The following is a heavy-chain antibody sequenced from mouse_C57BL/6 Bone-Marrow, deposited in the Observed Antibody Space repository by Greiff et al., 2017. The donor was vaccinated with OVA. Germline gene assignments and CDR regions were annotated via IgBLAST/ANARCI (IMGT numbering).Heavy chain of an antibody. CDR3: ARGTSMDY. J-gene: IGHJ4*01. CDR2: IRNKANGYTT. CDR1: GFTFTDYY. V-gene: IGHV7-3*02. Sequence: EVMLVESGGGLVQPGGSLRLSCATSGFTFTDYYMSWVRQPPGKALEWLGFIRNKANGYTTEYSASVKGRFTISRDNSQSILYLQMNTLRAEDSATYYCARGTSMDYWGQGTSVTVSS.